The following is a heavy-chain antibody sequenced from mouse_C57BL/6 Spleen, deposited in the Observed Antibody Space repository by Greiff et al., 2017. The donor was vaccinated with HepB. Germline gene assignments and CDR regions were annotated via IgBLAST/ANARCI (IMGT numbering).Heavy chain of an antibody. CDR3: ARVLYGSSYYFDY. CDR1: GYSITSGYY. V-gene: IGHV3-6*01. J-gene: IGHJ2*01. Sequence: ESGPGLVKPSQSLSLTCSVTGYSITSGYYWNWIRQFPGNKLEWMGYISYDGSNNYNPSLKNRIPITRDTSKNQFFLKLNSVTTEDTATYYCARVLYGSSYYFDYWGQGTTLTVSS. D-gene: IGHD1-1*01. CDR2: ISYDGSN.